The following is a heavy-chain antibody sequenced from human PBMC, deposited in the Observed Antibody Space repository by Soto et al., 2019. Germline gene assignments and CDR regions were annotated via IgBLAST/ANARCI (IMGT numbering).Heavy chain of an antibody. Sequence: QVQLVESGGGVVQPGRSLRLSCAASGFTFSSSAMNWVRQAPGKGLEWVAVISYDGSNKYYADSVKGRFTISRDNSKNTLYPQMNSLRAEDTAVYYCARDHSSSWSHFDYRGQGTLVTVSS. CDR1: GFTFSSSA. D-gene: IGHD6-13*01. CDR2: ISYDGSNK. J-gene: IGHJ4*02. CDR3: ARDHSSSWSHFDY. V-gene: IGHV3-30-3*01.